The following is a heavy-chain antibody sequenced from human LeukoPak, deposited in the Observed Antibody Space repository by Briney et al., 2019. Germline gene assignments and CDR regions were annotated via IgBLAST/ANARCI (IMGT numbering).Heavy chain of an antibody. CDR2: IKSKTDGGTT. CDR3: TTDGDDDFWTRLFYYYYYMDV. Sequence: GGSLRLSCAASGFTFSNAWMSWVRQAPGKGLEWVGRIKSKTDGGTTDYAAPVKGRFTISRDDSKNTLYLQMNSLKTEDTAVYYCTTDGDDDFWTRLFYYYYYMDVWGKGTTVTVSS. V-gene: IGHV3-15*01. J-gene: IGHJ6*03. D-gene: IGHD3-3*01. CDR1: GFTFSNAW.